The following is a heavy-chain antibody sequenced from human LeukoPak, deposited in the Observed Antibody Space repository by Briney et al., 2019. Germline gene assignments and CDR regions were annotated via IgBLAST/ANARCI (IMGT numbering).Heavy chain of an antibody. CDR1: GYTFTGYY. CDR3: ARDLGGYCTNGVCSRRDY. D-gene: IGHD2-8*01. V-gene: IGHV1-2*07. CDR2: INPNSGGT. Sequence: ASVKVSCKASGYTFTGYYMHWVRQAPGQGLEWMGWINPNSGGTSFAHKFQGRVTMTRDTSISTAYMELSRLRSDDTAVYYCARDLGGYCTNGVCSRRDYWGQGTLVTVSS. J-gene: IGHJ4*02.